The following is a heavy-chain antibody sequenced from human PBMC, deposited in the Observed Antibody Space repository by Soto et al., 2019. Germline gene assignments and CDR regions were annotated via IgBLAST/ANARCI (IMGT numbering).Heavy chain of an antibody. J-gene: IGHJ5*02. Sequence: QVQLQESGPGLVKPSETLSLTCTVSGGSVSSGSYYWSWIRQPPGKGLEWIGYIYYSGSTNYNPYLKRRVTISVDTSKNQSSLRLGSVTAADTAVYYCARVGNDYGDYVWFDPWGQGTLVTVSS. D-gene: IGHD4-17*01. V-gene: IGHV4-61*01. CDR2: IYYSGST. CDR3: ARVGNDYGDYVWFDP. CDR1: GGSVSSGSYY.